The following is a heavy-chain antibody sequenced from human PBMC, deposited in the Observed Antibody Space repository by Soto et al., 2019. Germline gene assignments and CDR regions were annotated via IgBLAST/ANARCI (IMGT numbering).Heavy chain of an antibody. D-gene: IGHD4-17*01. Sequence: GGSLRLSCAASGFTFSSYAMSWVRQAPGKGLEWVSAISGSGGSTYYADSVKGRFTISRDNSKNTLYLQMNSLRAEDTAVYYCAKGTDDYGVFSPFDYWGQGTLVTVSS. V-gene: IGHV3-23*01. CDR3: AKGTDDYGVFSPFDY. CDR1: GFTFSSYA. J-gene: IGHJ4*02. CDR2: ISGSGGST.